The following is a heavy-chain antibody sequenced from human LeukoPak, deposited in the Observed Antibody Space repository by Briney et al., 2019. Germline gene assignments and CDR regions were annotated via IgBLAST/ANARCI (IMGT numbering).Heavy chain of an antibody. V-gene: IGHV4-39*01. CDR3: ARRKGWTFMGNYYYGMDV. CDR2: IYYSGST. CDR1: GGSISSSSYY. Sequence: SETLSLTCTVSGGSISSSSYYWGWIRQPPGKGLEWIGSIYYSGSTYYNPSLKSRVTISVDTSKNQFSLKLSSVTAADTAVYYCARRKGWTFMGNYYYGMDVWGQGTTVTVSS. D-gene: IGHD3-3*02. J-gene: IGHJ6*02.